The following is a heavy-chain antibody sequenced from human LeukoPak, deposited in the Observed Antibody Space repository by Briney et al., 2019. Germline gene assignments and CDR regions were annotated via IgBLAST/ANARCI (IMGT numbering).Heavy chain of an antibody. V-gene: IGHV3-7*01. J-gene: IGHJ4*02. Sequence: GGSLRLSCAASGFTFSSYWMSWVRQAPGKGLGWVANIKQDGSEKYYVDSVKGRFTISRDNAKNSLYLQMNSLRAEDTAVYYCARGGTARYDFWSGYYPRFDYWGQGTLVTVSS. CDR1: GFTFSSYW. CDR3: ARGGTARYDFWSGYYPRFDY. CDR2: IKQDGSEK. D-gene: IGHD3-3*01.